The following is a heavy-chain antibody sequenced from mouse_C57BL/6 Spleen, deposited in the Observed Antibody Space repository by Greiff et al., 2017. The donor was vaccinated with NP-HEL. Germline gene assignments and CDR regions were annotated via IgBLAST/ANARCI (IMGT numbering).Heavy chain of an antibody. J-gene: IGHJ1*03. Sequence: VQLQQSGPELVKPGASVKISCKASGYTFTDYYMNWVKQSHGKSLEWIGDINPNNGGTSYNQKFKGKATLTVDKSSSTAYMELRSLTSEDSAVYYCARGDYYGTPWYFDVWGTGTTVTVSS. CDR1: GYTFTDYY. CDR3: ARGDYYGTPWYFDV. D-gene: IGHD1-1*01. V-gene: IGHV1-26*01. CDR2: INPNNGGT.